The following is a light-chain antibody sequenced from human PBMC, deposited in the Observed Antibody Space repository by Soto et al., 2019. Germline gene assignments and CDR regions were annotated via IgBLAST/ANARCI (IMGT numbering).Light chain of an antibody. CDR1: SSDIGTYNL. J-gene: IGLJ1*01. V-gene: IGLV2-23*02. Sequence: QSALTQPASVSGSPGQSITISCTGTSSDIGTYNLVSWYQQHPVKAPKLMIYEVNKRPSGVSDRFSGSKSGNTASLTISGLQAEDEADYYCCSYAGSSTLYVFGTGTKVTVL. CDR3: CSYAGSSTLYV. CDR2: EVN.